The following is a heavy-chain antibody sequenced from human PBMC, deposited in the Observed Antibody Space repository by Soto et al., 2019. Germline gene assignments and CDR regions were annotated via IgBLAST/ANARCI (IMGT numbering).Heavy chain of an antibody. Sequence: QVQLQESGPGLVKPSETLSLTCTVSGGSISSYYWSWIRQPPGKGLEWIGYIYYSGSTNYNPSLKSRVTIAVDTYKNQFSLKLSSVTAADTAVYYCARLRHYYDSSGYYLGEFDYWGQGTLVTVSS. V-gene: IGHV4-59*08. J-gene: IGHJ4*02. CDR1: GGSISSYY. CDR3: ARLRHYYDSSGYYLGEFDY. CDR2: IYYSGST. D-gene: IGHD3-22*01.